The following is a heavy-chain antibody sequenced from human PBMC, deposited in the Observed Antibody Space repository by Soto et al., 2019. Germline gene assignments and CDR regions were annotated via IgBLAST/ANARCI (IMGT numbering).Heavy chain of an antibody. V-gene: IGHV3-23*01. D-gene: IGHD2-8*01. CDR1: GFTFSSYA. J-gene: IGHJ4*02. CDR2: ISGSGGST. Sequence: EVQLSESGGGLVQPGGSLRLSCAASGFTFSSYAMSWVRQAPGKGLEWVSAISGSGGSTYYADSVKGRFTISRDNSKNTLYLQMNSLRAEDTAVYYCAKDPLPEYCTNGVCYTTEGYFDYWGQGTLVTVSS. CDR3: AKDPLPEYCTNGVCYTTEGYFDY.